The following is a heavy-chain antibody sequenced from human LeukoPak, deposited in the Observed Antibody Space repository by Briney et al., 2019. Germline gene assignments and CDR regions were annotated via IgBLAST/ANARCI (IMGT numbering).Heavy chain of an antibody. CDR1: GGSFSGHY. CDR2: IIHTGST. J-gene: IGHJ4*02. D-gene: IGHD1-14*01. V-gene: IGHV4-34*12. CDR3: VSGQVAPRLRAEY. Sequence: SEILSLTCAVYGGSFSGHYWSWIRQPPGKGLEWIGEIIHTGSTKYNPSLESRVTMSLDASRNQFSLELSSVTAADTAVYYCVSGQVAPRLRAEYWGQGTLVIVSS.